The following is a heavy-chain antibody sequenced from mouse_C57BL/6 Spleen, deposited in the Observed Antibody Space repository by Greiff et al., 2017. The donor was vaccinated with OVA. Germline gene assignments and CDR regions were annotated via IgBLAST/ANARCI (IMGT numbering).Heavy chain of an antibody. V-gene: IGHV1-39*01. D-gene: IGHD2-5*01. CDR1: GYSFTDYN. CDR2: INPNYGTT. CDR3: ARSYYSNYGLLH. Sequence: EVKLKESGPELVKPGASVKISCKASGYSFTDYNMNWVKQSNGKSLEWIGVINPNYGTTSYNQKFKGKATLTVDQSSSTAYMQLNSLTSEDSAVYYCARSYYSNYGLLHWGQGTLVTVSA. J-gene: IGHJ3*01.